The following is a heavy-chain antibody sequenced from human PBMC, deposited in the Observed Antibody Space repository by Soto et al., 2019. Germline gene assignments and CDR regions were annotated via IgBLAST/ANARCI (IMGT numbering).Heavy chain of an antibody. J-gene: IGHJ6*02. V-gene: IGHV4-30-4*01. CDR3: ARDSTMVRSRGMDV. D-gene: IGHD3-10*01. Sequence: SETLSLTCTVSGGSISSGDYYWSWIRQPPGKGLEWIGYIYYSGSTYYNPSLKSRVTISVDTSKNQFSLKLSSVTAADTAVYYCARDSTMVRSRGMDVWGQGTTVTVSS. CDR2: IYYSGST. CDR1: GGSISSGDYY.